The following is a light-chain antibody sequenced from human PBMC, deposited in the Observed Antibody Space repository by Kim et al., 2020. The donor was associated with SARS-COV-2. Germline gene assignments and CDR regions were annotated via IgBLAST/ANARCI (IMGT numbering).Light chain of an antibody. CDR3: QAWDSSYVV. J-gene: IGLJ2*01. CDR2: QDS. V-gene: IGLV3-1*01. Sequence: SYELTQPPSVSVSPGQTASITCSGDKLGDKYACWYQQKPGQSPGLVIYQDSKRPSGIPERFSGSNSGNTATLTISGTQAMDEADYYCQAWDSSYVVFGGGTQLTVL. CDR1: KLGDKY.